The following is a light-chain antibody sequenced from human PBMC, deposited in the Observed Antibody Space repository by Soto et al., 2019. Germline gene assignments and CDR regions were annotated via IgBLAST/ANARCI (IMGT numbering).Light chain of an antibody. Sequence: VLTQSPATLSLSPGKRATLSCRASESVDFHLAWYKQKPGQAPRLLIYDASVRATGTPARFSGSGSGTDFTLTISSLQSEDFAVYYCQQYNEWSRTFGQGTKVDI. V-gene: IGKV3D-15*01. CDR2: DAS. CDR3: QQYNEWSRT. J-gene: IGKJ1*01. CDR1: ESVDFH.